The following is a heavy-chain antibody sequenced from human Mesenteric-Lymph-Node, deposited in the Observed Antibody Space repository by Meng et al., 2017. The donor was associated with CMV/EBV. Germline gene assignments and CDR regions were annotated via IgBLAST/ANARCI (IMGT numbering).Heavy chain of an antibody. J-gene: IGHJ6*02. CDR3: ARSEPMTYCSSTSCYYYGMDV. D-gene: IGHD2-2*01. CDR2: INPNSGGT. CDR1: GYTFTGYY. Sequence: ASVKVSCKASGYTFTGYYMHWVRQAPGQGLEWMGWINPNSGGTNYAQKFQGRVTITTDESTSTAYMELSSLRSEDTAVYYCARSEPMTYCSSTSCYYYGMDVWGQGTTVTVSS. V-gene: IGHV1-2*02.